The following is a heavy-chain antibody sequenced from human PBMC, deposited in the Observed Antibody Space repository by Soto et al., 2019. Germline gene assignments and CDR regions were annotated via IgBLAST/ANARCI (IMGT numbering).Heavy chain of an antibody. CDR1: GGTFDKNA. CDR2: IIPFFHAP. Sequence: SVKVSCKASGGTFDKNAFSWVRQAPGQGLEWMGGIIPFFHAPNYAQKFQGRVTITADESMNMVFMEMSSLRSEDTAIYYCAKSRAAAPPRVGMDVWGQGTTVTVSS. V-gene: IGHV1-69*13. D-gene: IGHD6-25*01. J-gene: IGHJ6*02. CDR3: AKSRAAAPPRVGMDV.